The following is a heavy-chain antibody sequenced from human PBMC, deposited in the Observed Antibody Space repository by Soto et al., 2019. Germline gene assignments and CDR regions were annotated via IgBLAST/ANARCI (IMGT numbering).Heavy chain of an antibody. J-gene: IGHJ4*02. Sequence: GGSLRLSCAASGFTFSSYALSWVRPGPGKGLEWVSGISGSGDSKHYSDSLKGRFTISRDNSKNTLFLQMNSLRAEDTAVYYCARIPFDHVWGTDRYSPNFDYWGQGTQVTVSS. CDR3: ARIPFDHVWGTDRYSPNFDY. V-gene: IGHV3-23*01. CDR2: ISGSGDSK. CDR1: GFTFSSYA. D-gene: IGHD3-16*02.